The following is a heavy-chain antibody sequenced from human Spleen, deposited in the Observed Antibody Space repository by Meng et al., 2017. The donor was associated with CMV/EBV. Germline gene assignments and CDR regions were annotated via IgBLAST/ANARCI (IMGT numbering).Heavy chain of an antibody. Sequence: SLKISCAASGFTFDDYAMYWVRQPPGKGLQWVSSINWRGNSVDYADSVKGRFTISRDNAKNLLYLQMNTLRVEDTALYYCVKDRTADASMDYYYYHSMGVWGQGTTVTVSS. CDR1: GFTFDDYA. J-gene: IGHJ6*02. CDR2: INWRGNSV. CDR3: VKDRTADASMDYYYYHSMGV. V-gene: IGHV3-9*01. D-gene: IGHD2/OR15-2a*01.